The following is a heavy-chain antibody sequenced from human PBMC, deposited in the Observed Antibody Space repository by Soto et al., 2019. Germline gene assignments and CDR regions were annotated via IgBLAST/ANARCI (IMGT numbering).Heavy chain of an antibody. J-gene: IGHJ6*02. D-gene: IGHD3-22*01. Sequence: ASVKVSCKASGYTFTSYGSSWVRQAPGQGLEWMGWISAYNGNTNYAQKLQGRVTMTTDTSTSTAYMELRSLRSDDTAVYYCARNDDSSGYYLGAYYYYYYGMDVWGQGTTVTVSS. CDR3: ARNDDSSGYYLGAYYYYYYGMDV. CDR2: ISAYNGNT. V-gene: IGHV1-18*01. CDR1: GYTFTSYG.